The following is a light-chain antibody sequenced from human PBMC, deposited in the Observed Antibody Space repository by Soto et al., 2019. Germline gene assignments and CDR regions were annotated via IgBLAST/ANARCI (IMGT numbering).Light chain of an antibody. CDR2: GAS. CDR3: QQYNNWPGT. V-gene: IGKV3-15*01. J-gene: IGKJ1*01. CDR1: QSVSSSY. Sequence: EIVMTQSPDTLSVSPGDIVTLSCRASQSVSSSYLAWYQQKPGQAPRLLIYGASSRATGIPARFSGSGSGTEFTLTISSLQSEDFAVYYCQQYNNWPGTFGQGTKVDIK.